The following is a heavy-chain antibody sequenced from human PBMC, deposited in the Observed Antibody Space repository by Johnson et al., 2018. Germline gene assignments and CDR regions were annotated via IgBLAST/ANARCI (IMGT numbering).Heavy chain of an antibody. CDR2: TSHEGSEK. D-gene: IGHD3-22*01. CDR1: GFSFSIYG. J-gene: IGHJ6*03. Sequence: QVQLVQSGGGVVQPGRSLRLSCAASGFSFSIYGMHWVRQAPGKGLEWVAVTSHEGSEKFYADSVKGRFSISRDNSKNTLYMKMNSLRVEDTAVYYCAKEVRFHNSGYSYYMDVWGKGTTVTVSS. V-gene: IGHV3-30*18. CDR3: AKEVRFHNSGYSYYMDV.